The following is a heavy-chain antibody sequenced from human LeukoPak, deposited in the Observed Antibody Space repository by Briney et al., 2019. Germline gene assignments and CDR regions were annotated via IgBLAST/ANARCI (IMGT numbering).Heavy chain of an antibody. V-gene: IGHV1-69*06. CDR3: AREGYCSSTSCLNWFDP. CDR1: GGTFSSYA. CDR2: IIPIFGTA. Sequence: SVKVSCKASGGTFSSYALSWVRQAPGQGLEWMGRIIPIFGTANYAQKFQGRVTITADKSTSTAYMELSSLKSEDTAVYYCAREGYCSSTSCLNWFDPWGQGTLVTVSS. J-gene: IGHJ5*02. D-gene: IGHD2-2*01.